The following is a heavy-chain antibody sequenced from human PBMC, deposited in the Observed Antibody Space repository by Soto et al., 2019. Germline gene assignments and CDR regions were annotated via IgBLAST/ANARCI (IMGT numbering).Heavy chain of an antibody. CDR1: GYTFTSYG. V-gene: IGHV1-3*01. CDR3: ARAISGYVT. D-gene: IGHD5-12*01. Sequence: ASVKVSCKASGYTFTSYGIGWVRQAPGQRLEWMGWINAGNGDTRYSQIFQGRVTLTRDTSASTVYLDLSSLRSEDTAIYYCARAISGYVTWGQGTLVTVSS. CDR2: INAGNGDT. J-gene: IGHJ4*02.